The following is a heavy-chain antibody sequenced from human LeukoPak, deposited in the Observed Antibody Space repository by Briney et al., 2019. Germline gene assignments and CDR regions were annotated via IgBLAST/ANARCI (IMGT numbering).Heavy chain of an antibody. D-gene: IGHD3-22*01. CDR1: GYTFTGYY. CDR3: ARVAREYYDSSGYSF. V-gene: IGHV1-2*02. Sequence: ASVKVSCKASGYTFTGYYMHWVRQAPGQGLEWMGWINPNSGGTNYAQKFQGRVTMTRDTSISTAYMELSRLRSDDTAVYYCARVAREYYDSSGYSFRGQGTLVTVSS. CDR2: INPNSGGT. J-gene: IGHJ4*02.